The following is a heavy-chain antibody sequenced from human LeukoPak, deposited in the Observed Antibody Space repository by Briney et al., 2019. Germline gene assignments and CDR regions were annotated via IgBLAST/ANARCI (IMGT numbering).Heavy chain of an antibody. CDR2: ISAYNGNT. V-gene: IGHV1-18*01. CDR3: ARDLSRYCSGGSCYGVDP. J-gene: IGHJ5*02. D-gene: IGHD2-15*01. Sequence: ASVKVSCKASGYTSTSYGISWVRQAPGQGLEWMGWISAYNGNTNYAQKLQGRVTMTTDTSTSTAYMELRSLRSDDTAVYYCARDLSRYCSGGSCYGVDPWGQGTLVTVSS. CDR1: GYTSTSYG.